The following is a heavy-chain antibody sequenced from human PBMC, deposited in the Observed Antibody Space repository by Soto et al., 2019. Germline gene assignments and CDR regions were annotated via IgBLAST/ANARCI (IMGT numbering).Heavy chain of an antibody. J-gene: IGHJ4*02. V-gene: IGHV3-21*01. CDR1: GFTFSSYS. CDR3: AGLSGWHRISGPDFDY. Sequence: TGGSLRLSCAASGFTFSSYSMNWVRQAPGKGLEWVSSISSSSSYIYYADSVKGRFTISRDNAKNSLYLQMNSLRAEDTAVYYCAGLSGWHRISGPDFDYWGQGTLVTVSS. CDR2: ISSSSSYI. D-gene: IGHD6-19*01.